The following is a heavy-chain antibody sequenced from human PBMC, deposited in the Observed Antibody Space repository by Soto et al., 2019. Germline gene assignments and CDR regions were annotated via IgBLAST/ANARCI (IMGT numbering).Heavy chain of an antibody. D-gene: IGHD2-15*01. Sequence: QVQLVESGGGVVQPGRSLRLSCAASGFTFSSYAMNWVRQAPGKGLEWVAVITYDGSNKYYADSVKGRFTISRDNSMNALYLQMHSLGAGDGAVYYCARAAPRALSGHGGCCYGMVVWGQGTSVTV. V-gene: IGHV3-30-3*01. J-gene: IGHJ6*02. CDR2: ITYDGSNK. CDR1: GFTFSSYA. CDR3: ARAAPRALSGHGGCCYGMVV.